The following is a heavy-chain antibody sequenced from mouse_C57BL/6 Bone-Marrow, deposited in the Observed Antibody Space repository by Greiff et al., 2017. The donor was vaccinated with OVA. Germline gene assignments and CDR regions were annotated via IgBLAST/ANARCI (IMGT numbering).Heavy chain of an antibody. D-gene: IGHD2-4*01. CDR2: INPGSGGT. CDR3: ARGSIYYDYPAWFAY. CDR1: GYAFTNYL. Sequence: VQLQQSGAELVRPGTSVKVSCKASGYAFTNYLIEWVKQRPGQGLEWIGVINPGSGGTNYNEKLKGKATLTADKSSSTAYMQLSSLTSEDSAVYFCARGSIYYDYPAWFAYWGQGTLVTVSA. V-gene: IGHV1-54*01. J-gene: IGHJ3*01.